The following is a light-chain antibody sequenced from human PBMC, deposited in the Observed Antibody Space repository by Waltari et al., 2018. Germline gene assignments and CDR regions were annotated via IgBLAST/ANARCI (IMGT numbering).Light chain of an antibody. V-gene: IGKV3-15*01. CDR2: GSS. CDR3: QQYNSWPPIT. CDR1: QTIGSD. Sequence: EVVMMQSQATLSVSQGERATLSCSASQTIGSDLAWYQHMPGQAPRLLIYGSSTRATGVPVRFSGSGSGTEFSLTISSLQSEDFAVYYCQQYNSWPPITFGQGTRLEIK. J-gene: IGKJ5*01.